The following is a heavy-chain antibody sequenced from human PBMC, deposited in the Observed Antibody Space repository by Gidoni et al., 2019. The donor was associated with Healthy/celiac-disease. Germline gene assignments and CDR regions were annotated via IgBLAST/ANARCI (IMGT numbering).Heavy chain of an antibody. J-gene: IGHJ2*01. D-gene: IGHD6-13*01. Sequence: EVQLVESGGGLVQPGGSLRLSCAASGFTFSSYDMHWVRQATGKGLEWVSAIGTAGDPYYPGSVKGRFTISRENAKNSLYLQMNSLRAGDTAVYYCARGGAAAKFPNWYFDLWGRGTLVTVSS. V-gene: IGHV3-13*05. CDR1: GFTFSSYD. CDR3: ARGGAAAKFPNWYFDL. CDR2: IGTAGDP.